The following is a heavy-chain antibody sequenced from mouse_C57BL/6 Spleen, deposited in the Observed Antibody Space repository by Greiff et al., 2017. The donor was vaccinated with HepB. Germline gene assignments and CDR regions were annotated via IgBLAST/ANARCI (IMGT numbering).Heavy chain of an antibody. J-gene: IGHJ2*01. CDR2: ISYDGSN. Sequence: DVKLQESGPGLVKPSQSLSLTCSVTGYSITSGYYWNWIRQFPGNKLEWMGYISYDGSNNYNPSLKNRISITRDTSKNQFFLKLNSVTTEDTATYYCARFITTVVADYFDYWGQGTTLTVSS. V-gene: IGHV3-6*01. CDR3: ARFITTVVADYFDY. D-gene: IGHD1-1*01. CDR1: GYSITSGYY.